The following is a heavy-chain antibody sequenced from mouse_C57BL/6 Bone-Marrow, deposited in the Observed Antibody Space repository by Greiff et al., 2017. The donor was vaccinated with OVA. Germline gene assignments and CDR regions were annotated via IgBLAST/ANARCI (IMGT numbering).Heavy chain of an antibody. CDR2: FHPYNDDT. CDR1: GYTFTTYP. Sequence: QVHVKQSGAELVKPGASVKMSCKASGYTFTTYPIEWMKQNHGKSLEWIGNFHPYNDDTKYNEKFKGKATLTVEKSSSSVYLELSRLTSDDSAVYYCARGQLRWWYFDVWGTGTTVTVSS. J-gene: IGHJ1*03. V-gene: IGHV1-47*01. D-gene: IGHD1-1*01. CDR3: ARGQLRWWYFDV.